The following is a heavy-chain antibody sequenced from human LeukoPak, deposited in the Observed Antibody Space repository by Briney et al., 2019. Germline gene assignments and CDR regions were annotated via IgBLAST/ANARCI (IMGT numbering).Heavy chain of an antibody. CDR2: INPNTGGT. Sequence: GASVKVSCKASGYTFTAYYMHWVRQAPGQGLEWMGWINPNTGGTSYAQKFQGRVTMTRDTSISTAYMELSRLRSDDTAVYYCASLGDYYGSGSYAPFDYWGQGTLVTVSS. V-gene: IGHV1-2*02. J-gene: IGHJ4*02. D-gene: IGHD3-10*01. CDR3: ASLGDYYGSGSYAPFDY. CDR1: GYTFTAYY.